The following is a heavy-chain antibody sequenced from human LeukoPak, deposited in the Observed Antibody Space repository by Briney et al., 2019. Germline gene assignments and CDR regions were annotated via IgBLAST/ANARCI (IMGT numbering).Heavy chain of an antibody. J-gene: IGHJ4*02. D-gene: IGHD2-2*01. CDR1: GFTFSSCA. CDR2: IGGSGGTT. V-gene: IGHV3-23*01. CDR3: AKGYCASTTCYARCEI. Sequence: GGSLRLSCAASGFTFSSCAMSWVRQAPGEGLEWVSSIGGSGGTTFYADSVKGRFTISRDNSKNTLFLQMSRLRAEDTAVYYCAKGYCASTTCYARCEIWGQGTVVTVSS.